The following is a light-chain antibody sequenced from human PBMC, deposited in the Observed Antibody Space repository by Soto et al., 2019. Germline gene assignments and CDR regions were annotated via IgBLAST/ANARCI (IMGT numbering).Light chain of an antibody. CDR2: DAS. V-gene: IGKV3-15*01. Sequence: VMTQSPATLSVSPGERATLSCRASQSVRSNLAWYQQNPGQAPRLLIYDASPRATGIPGRFSGSGSGTEFTLSISSPQAEDVALYGSQQCKNGPYTFGHGTKLEIK. CDR3: QQCKNGPYT. J-gene: IGKJ2*01. CDR1: QSVRSN.